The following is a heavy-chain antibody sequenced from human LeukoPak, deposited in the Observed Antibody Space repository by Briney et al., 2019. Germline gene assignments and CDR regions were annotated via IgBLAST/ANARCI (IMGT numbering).Heavy chain of an antibody. CDR1: GDSMSSTKW. D-gene: IGHD3-10*01. CDR2: VHHSGGT. J-gene: IGHJ4*02. CDR3: ARGEEYGSGTVHFDY. V-gene: IGHV4-4*02. Sequence: SGTLSLTCAVSGDSMSSTKWWSWVRQPPGKGLEWIGEVHHSGGTNYNPSLKSRVTISADRSNNRFSLSLNSVTAADTAVFYCARGEEYGSGTVHFDYWGQGILVTVSS.